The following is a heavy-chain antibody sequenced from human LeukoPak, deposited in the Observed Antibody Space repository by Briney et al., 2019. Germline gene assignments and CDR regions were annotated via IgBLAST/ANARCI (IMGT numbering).Heavy chain of an antibody. Sequence: GGSLRLSCSVSGFKFADYDMSWLRQAPGKGLEWVGFIRNTVYGGTIKYAAAVKGRFTISRADSKSIAYLQMNSLQTEDTAVYFCSRSTWRYTMDVSGQGTTVTASS. J-gene: IGHJ6*02. CDR3: SRSTWRYTMDV. D-gene: IGHD5-24*01. V-gene: IGHV3-49*03. CDR1: GFKFADYD. CDR2: IRNTVYGGTI.